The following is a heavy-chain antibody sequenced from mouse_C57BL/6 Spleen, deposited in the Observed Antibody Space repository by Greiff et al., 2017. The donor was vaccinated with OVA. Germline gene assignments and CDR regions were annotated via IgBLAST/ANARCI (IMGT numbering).Heavy chain of an antibody. J-gene: IGHJ4*01. Sequence: QVQLKQSGAELVRPGSSVKLSCKASGYTFTSYWMDWVKQRPGQGLEWIGNIYPSDSETHYNQKFKDKATLTVDKSSSTAYMQLSSLTSEDSAVYYCARSYGNPSYAMDYWGQGTSVTVSS. CDR3: ARSYGNPSYAMDY. CDR2: IYPSDSET. D-gene: IGHD1-1*01. CDR1: GYTFTSYW. V-gene: IGHV1-61*01.